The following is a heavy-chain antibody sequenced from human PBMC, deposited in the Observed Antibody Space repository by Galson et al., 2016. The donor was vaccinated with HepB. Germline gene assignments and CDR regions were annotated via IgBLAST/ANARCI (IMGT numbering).Heavy chain of an antibody. CDR1: GFIFNNFA. J-gene: IGHJ6*02. D-gene: IGHD3-3*01. CDR3: ARPLLPESRVATFKLRRRSHFSGMDV. CDR2: LGGSGGTK. Sequence: SLRLSCAASGFIFNNFAMTWVRQVPGKGLEWVSSLGGSGGTKYYADSVTGRFVISRNNSRSLMYLEMTGLRADDAAVYYCARPLLPESRVATFKLRRRSHFSGMDVWGRGTTVTVSS. V-gene: IGHV3-23*01.